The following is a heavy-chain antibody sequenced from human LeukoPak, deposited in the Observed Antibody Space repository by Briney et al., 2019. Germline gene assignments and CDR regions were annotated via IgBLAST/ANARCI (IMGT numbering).Heavy chain of an antibody. J-gene: IGHJ6*02. D-gene: IGHD6-19*01. CDR2: FSDSGGST. V-gene: IGHV3-23*01. CDR3: AKVPVAVAGRPYYYYGMDV. CDR1: GGSFSSSY. Sequence: ETLSLTCIVSGGSFSSSYWSWIRQPPGKGLEWVSTFSDSGGSTYYADSVKGRFTISRDNSKSTLFLQMSSLRAEDTAVYYCAKVPVAVAGRPYYYYGMDVWGQGTTVTVSS.